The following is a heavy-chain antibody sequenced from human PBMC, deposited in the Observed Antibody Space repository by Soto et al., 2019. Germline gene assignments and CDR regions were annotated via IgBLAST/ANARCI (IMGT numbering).Heavy chain of an antibody. CDR1: GDSISSGYY. CDR3: ARGTIFGVVRGPLNWFDP. D-gene: IGHD3-3*01. V-gene: IGHV4-38-2*02. CDR2: IYHTGTT. J-gene: IGHJ5*02. Sequence: SETLSLTCTVPGDSISSGYYWAWIRQPPGKGLEWIASIYHTGTTYYNPSLKSRVTISVDTSKNQFSLKLTSVTAADTAVYYCARGTIFGVVRGPLNWFDPSGQGVLVTVSS.